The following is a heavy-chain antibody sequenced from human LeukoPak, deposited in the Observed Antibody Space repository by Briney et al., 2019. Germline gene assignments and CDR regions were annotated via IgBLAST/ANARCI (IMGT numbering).Heavy chain of an antibody. CDR2: IYNSGST. CDR1: GGSISSYY. D-gene: IGHD4-23*01. CDR3: ERLDYGGIQPNAFDI. Sequence: SETLSLTCTVSGGSISSYYWSWMRQPAGKGLEWIGRIYNSGSTNYNPSLKSRVTMSVDTSKNQFSLKLSSVTAADTAVYYCERLDYGGIQPNAFDIWGQGTMVIVSS. V-gene: IGHV4-4*07. J-gene: IGHJ3*02.